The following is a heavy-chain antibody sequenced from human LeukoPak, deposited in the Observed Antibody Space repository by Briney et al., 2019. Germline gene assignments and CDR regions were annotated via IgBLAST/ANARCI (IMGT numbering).Heavy chain of an antibody. CDR2: INHSEST. V-gene: IGHV4-34*01. J-gene: IGHJ4*02. CDR3: ARRGGDYGGNPPIDY. Sequence: SETLSPTCAVYGGSFSNHYWSSVRQPPGKGLEWIGEINHSESTNYNPPLKSRDTLSVDTSKTQFSLKLSSVPAADTAVYYCARRGGDYGGNPPIDYWGQGTLVTVSS. CDR1: GGSFSNHY. D-gene: IGHD4-23*01.